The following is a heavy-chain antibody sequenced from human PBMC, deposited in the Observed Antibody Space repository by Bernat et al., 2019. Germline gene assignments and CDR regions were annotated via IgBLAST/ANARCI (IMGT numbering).Heavy chain of an antibody. CDR3: AKEPRRGGGYYYGMDV. J-gene: IGHJ6*02. Sequence: EVQLVESGGGLVQPGRSLRLSCAASGFTFDDYAMHWVRQAPGKGLEWVSGISWYSGSIGYADSVKGRFTISRDNDKNSLYLQMNSLRAEDTALYYCAKEPRRGGGYYYGMDVWGQGTTVTVSS. CDR1: GFTFDDYA. V-gene: IGHV3-9*01. CDR2: ISWYSGSI. D-gene: IGHD1-14*01.